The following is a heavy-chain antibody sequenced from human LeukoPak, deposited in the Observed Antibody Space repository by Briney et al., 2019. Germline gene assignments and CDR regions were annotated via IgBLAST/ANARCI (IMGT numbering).Heavy chain of an antibody. CDR2: IYYSGST. J-gene: IGHJ3*01. V-gene: IGHV4-39*01. CDR1: GGSISSSTYY. CDR3: ARTYGDYDDAFDV. D-gene: IGHD4-17*01. Sequence: SETLSLTCTVSGGSISSSTYYWGWIRQPPGKGLKWIGSIYYSGSTYNNPSLKSRVTIFVATSKNQFSLKLSSVTATDTAVYYCARTYGDYDDAFDVWGQGTMVTVSS.